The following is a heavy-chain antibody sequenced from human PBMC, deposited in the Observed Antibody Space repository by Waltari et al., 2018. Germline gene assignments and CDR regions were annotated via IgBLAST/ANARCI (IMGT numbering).Heavy chain of an antibody. CDR1: GFTFGDYA. CDR2: IRSKAYGGTK. CDR3: TRAGSGWMFYYYYYYMDV. Sequence: EVQLVESGGGLVQPGRSLRLSCTASGFTFGDYAMSWVRQAPGKGLEWVGFIRSKAYGGTKEYAASVKGRFTISRDDSKSIAYLQMNSLKTEDTAVYYCTRAGSGWMFYYYYYYMDVWGKGTTVTVSS. J-gene: IGHJ6*03. D-gene: IGHD6-19*01. V-gene: IGHV3-49*04.